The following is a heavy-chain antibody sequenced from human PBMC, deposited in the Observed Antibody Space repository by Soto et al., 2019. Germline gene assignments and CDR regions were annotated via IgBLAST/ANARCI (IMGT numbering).Heavy chain of an antibody. CDR3: ARVSVRHGADDFQGS. V-gene: IGHV1-18*01. D-gene: IGHD3-3*01. CDR2: ISAKTGNT. J-gene: IGHJ5*02. Sequence: QVQLVQSGAEVKKPGASVKVSCKTSGYTFSNYGITWVRQAPGQGLEWVGWISAKTGNTKYAQNFQGRVTMTADTYTSTASMELESRRSDATAVYYFARVSVRHGADDFQGSWCQGPLVTVSS. CDR1: GYTFSNYG.